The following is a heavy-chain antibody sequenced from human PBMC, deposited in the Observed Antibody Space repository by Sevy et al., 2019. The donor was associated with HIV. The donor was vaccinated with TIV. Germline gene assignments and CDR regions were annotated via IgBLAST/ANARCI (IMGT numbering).Heavy chain of an antibody. V-gene: IGHV3-30-3*01. CDR1: GFAFSNYYA. J-gene: IGHJ6*02. Sequence: GGSLRLSCAASGFAFSNYYAMHWVRQAPAKGLEWVALISYDGSDTYYADSVKGRFTVSRDNFKNTLFLQMNSLTTEDTAVYYCARPRANYVDHYFFYAMDVWGQGTTVTVSS. CDR2: ISYDGSDT. D-gene: IGHD4-17*01. CDR3: ARPRANYVDHYFFYAMDV.